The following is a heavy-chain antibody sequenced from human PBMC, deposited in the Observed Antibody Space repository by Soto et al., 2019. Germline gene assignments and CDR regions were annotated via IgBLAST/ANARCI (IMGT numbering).Heavy chain of an antibody. V-gene: IGHV3-23*01. Sequence: LRLSCAAAGFTFPIHAMSWVRQAPGKGLEWVSTIRSSDIYYADSVKGRFTISRDNSKDILFRQMNSLRAADTAVYYCAKDRFNGNGVFDGFDVWGHGTMVTVS. CDR2: IRSSDI. CDR3: AKDRFNGNGVFDGFDV. CDR1: GFTFPIHA. D-gene: IGHD2-8*01. J-gene: IGHJ3*01.